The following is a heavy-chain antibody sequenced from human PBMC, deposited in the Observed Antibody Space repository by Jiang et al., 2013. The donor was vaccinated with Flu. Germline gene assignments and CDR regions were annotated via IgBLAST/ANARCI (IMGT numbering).Heavy chain of an antibody. J-gene: IGHJ3*02. D-gene: IGHD6-19*01. CDR1: GYSFPIYW. CDR3: ARRSSGWSGKDSFDI. V-gene: IGHV5-51*01. CDR2: IYPSDSNT. Sequence: GAEVKKPGESLKISCKSSGYSFPIYWIGWVRQMPGKGLEWMGSIYPSDSNTRYSPSFQGQVTMSVDKSVFTAYLQWSSLKASDTAMYYCARRSSGWSGKDSFDIWGQGTMVTVSS.